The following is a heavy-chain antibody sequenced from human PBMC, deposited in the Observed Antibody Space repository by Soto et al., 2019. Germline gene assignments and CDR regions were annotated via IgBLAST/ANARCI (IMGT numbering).Heavy chain of an antibody. J-gene: IGHJ4*02. CDR3: ARDGTSVPGTVTHFDS. Sequence: GGSLRLSCVASEFTFSSYAMSWVRQAAGRGLEWVSAMSGSDATTYYADSVRGRFTISRDNSKNTLFLEMNRLRAEDTAVYYCARDGTSVPGTVTHFDSWGLGTLVTVSS. D-gene: IGHD6-19*01. CDR1: EFTFSSYA. V-gene: IGHV3-23*01. CDR2: MSGSDATT.